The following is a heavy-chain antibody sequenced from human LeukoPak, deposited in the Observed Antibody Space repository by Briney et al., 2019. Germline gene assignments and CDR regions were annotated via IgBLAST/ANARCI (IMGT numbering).Heavy chain of an antibody. CDR1: GFTFSSYW. Sequence: GGSLRLSCAASGFTFSSYWMSWVRQAPGKGLEWVANIKQDGSEKYYVDSVKGRFTISRDNAKNSLYLQMNSLRAEDTAVYYCARGALTHLREGDYWGQGTLVTVSS. V-gene: IGHV3-7*01. D-gene: IGHD1-14*01. CDR3: ARGALTHLREGDY. J-gene: IGHJ4*02. CDR2: IKQDGSEK.